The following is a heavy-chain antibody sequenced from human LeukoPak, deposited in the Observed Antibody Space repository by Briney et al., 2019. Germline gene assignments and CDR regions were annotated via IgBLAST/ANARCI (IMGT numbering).Heavy chain of an antibody. V-gene: IGHV3-30-3*01. Sequence: GGSLRLSCAASGFTFSSYAMHWVRQAPGKGLEWVAVISYDGSNKYYADSVKGRFTISRDNSKNTLYLQMNSLRAEDTAVYYCAKEVPAYYFDYWGQGTLVTVSS. J-gene: IGHJ4*02. CDR3: AKEVPAYYFDY. CDR2: ISYDGSNK. CDR1: GFTFSSYA.